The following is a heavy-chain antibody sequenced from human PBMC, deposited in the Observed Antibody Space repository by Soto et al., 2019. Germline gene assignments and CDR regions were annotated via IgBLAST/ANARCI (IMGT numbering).Heavy chain of an antibody. CDR2: ISGSGGST. V-gene: IGHV3-23*01. J-gene: IGHJ6*02. Sequence: GGSLRLSCAASGFTFSSYAMSWVRQAPGKGLEWVSAISGSGGSTYYADSVKGRFTISRDNSKNTLYLQMNSLRAEDTAVYYCAKCSGSGRVYYGMDVWGRGTTVTVSS. CDR1: GFTFSSYA. CDR3: AKCSGSGRVYYGMDV. D-gene: IGHD3-10*01.